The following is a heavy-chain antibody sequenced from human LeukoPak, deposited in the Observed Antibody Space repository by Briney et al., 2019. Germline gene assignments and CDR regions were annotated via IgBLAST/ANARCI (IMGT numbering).Heavy chain of an antibody. CDR2: ISSSSSYI. J-gene: IGHJ5*02. Sequence: GGSLRLSCAASGFTFSSYSMNWVRQAPGKGLEWVSSISSSSSYIYYADSVKGRFTISRDNAKNSLYLQMNSLRAEDTAVYYCASSRGEVPAAISWFDPWGQGTLVTVSS. D-gene: IGHD2-2*01. CDR1: GFTFSSYS. V-gene: IGHV3-21*01. CDR3: ASSRGEVPAAISWFDP.